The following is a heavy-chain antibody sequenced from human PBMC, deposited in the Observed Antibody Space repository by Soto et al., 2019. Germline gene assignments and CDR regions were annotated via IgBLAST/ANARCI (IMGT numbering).Heavy chain of an antibody. CDR1: GASITGSSY. CDR2: FSLSGTT. V-gene: IGHV4-4*07. CDR3: AREGGESSDGLYYFDS. Sequence: SETLSLTCTVSGASITGSSYWSWIRQPAGKGLEWIGRFSLSGTTNYNPSLRSRVTISIDTSKNQFSLKLSSVTAADTAVYFCAREGGESSDGLYYFDSWGQGSRVTV. J-gene: IGHJ4*02. D-gene: IGHD3-16*01.